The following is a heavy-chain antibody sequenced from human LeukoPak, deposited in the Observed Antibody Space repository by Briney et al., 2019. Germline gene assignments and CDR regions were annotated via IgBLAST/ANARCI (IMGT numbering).Heavy chain of an antibody. J-gene: IGHJ4*02. CDR1: GFTFSSYS. Sequence: GGSLRLSCAASGFTFSSYSMNWVRQAPGKGLEWVSYISSSSSTIYYADSVKGRFTISRDNSKNTLYLQMNSLRAEDTAVYYCAKDGSSSDYFDYWGQGTLVTVSP. V-gene: IGHV3-48*01. D-gene: IGHD6-6*01. CDR3: AKDGSSSDYFDY. CDR2: ISSSSSTI.